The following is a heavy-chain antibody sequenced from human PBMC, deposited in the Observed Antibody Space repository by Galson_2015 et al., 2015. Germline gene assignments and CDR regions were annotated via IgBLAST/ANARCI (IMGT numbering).Heavy chain of an antibody. CDR1: GFPFSGYS. CDR3: ARGHSSSWDWFFDL. CDR2: ISGDSTYI. V-gene: IGHV3-21*01. D-gene: IGHD6-13*01. J-gene: IGHJ2*01. Sequence: SLRLSCAASGFPFSGYSMNWVRQAPGKGLEWVASISGDSTYIRYADSLKGRFTISRDNAKNSLFLQMNNLRAEDTAVYYCARGHSSSWDWFFDLWGRGTLVTVSS.